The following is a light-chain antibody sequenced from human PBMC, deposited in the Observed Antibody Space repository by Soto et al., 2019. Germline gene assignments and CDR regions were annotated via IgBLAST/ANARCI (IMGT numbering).Light chain of an antibody. V-gene: IGKV2-24*01. CDR2: KMS. CDR1: HSLVHSNGDTY. CDR3: MQLTHFPWT. Sequence: DVVMTQTPLPSPVTLGQPASISCRSSHSLVHSNGDTYLTRYQQRPGQPPRLLIYKMSKRFSGVQDRFSGSGAATDFPLNISSVEAEDAGVYYCMQLTHFPWTFGQGTRVEIQ. J-gene: IGKJ1*01.